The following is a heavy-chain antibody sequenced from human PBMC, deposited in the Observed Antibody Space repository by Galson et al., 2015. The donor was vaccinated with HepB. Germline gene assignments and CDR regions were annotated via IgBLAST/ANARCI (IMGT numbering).Heavy chain of an antibody. D-gene: IGHD3/OR15-3a*01. V-gene: IGHV3-30*18. CDR2: VSHEGSYK. CDR1: GFTFSNYG. J-gene: IGHJ4*02. Sequence: SLRLSCAASGFTFSNYGMHWVRQAPRKGLEWVALVSHEGSYKSYAESAKGRFTSFRDDSTGTLYLQMNRLRPEDTAVYYCAKDPAGRFVVDYRGYYFDDWGQGTLVTVSS. CDR3: AKDPAGRFVVDYRGYYFDD.